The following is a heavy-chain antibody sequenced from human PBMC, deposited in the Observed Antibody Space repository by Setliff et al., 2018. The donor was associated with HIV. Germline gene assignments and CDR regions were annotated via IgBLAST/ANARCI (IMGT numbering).Heavy chain of an antibody. CDR1: GFTFSSYW. D-gene: IGHD6-13*01. CDR2: INSDGSST. CDR3: TSRTGYTSSWYGWGADY. J-gene: IGHJ4*02. Sequence: GGSLRLSCAASGFTFSSYWMHWVRQAPGKGLVWVSRINSDGSSTGYADSVKGRFTISRDDSKNTLYLQMNSLKTEDTAVYYCTSRTGYTSSWYGWGADYWGQGTLVTVSS. V-gene: IGHV3-74*01.